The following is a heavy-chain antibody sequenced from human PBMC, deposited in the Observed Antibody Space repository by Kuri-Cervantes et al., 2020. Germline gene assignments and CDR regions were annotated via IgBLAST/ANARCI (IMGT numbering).Heavy chain of an antibody. J-gene: IGHJ4*02. D-gene: IGHD3-22*01. V-gene: IGHV4-39*07. CDR3: ARDGHEGISYYFDSSAVLGY. Sequence: SETLSLTCTVSGGSISSSSYYWGWIRQPPGKGLEWIGSIYYSGSTYYNPSLKSRVTISVDKSKNHFSLKLSSVSAADTAVYYCARDGHEGISYYFDSSAVLGYWGQGTLVTVSS. CDR2: IYYSGST. CDR1: GGSISSSSYY.